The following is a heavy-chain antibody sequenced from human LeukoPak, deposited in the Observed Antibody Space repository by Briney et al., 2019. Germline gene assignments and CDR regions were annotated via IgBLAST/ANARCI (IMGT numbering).Heavy chain of an antibody. D-gene: IGHD3-22*01. J-gene: IGHJ3*02. V-gene: IGHV1-46*01. CDR1: GYTFTSYY. CDR2: ISPSGGST. CDR3: ARTVYYDSSGYYYGSDAFDI. Sequence: GASVKVSCKASGYTFTSYYMHWVRQAPGQGLEWMGIISPSGGSTSYAQKFQGRVTMTRDTSTSTVYMELSSLRSEDTAVYYCARTVYYDSSGYYYGSDAFDIWGQGTMVTVSS.